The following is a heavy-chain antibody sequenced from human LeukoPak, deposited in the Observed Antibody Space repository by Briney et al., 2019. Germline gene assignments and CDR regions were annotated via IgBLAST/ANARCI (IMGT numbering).Heavy chain of an antibody. Sequence: GGSLRLSCAASGFTFSSYWMSWVRQAPGKGREWVANIKQDGSEKYYVDSVKGRFTISRDNAKNSLYLQMNSLRAEDTAVYYCARDAAGGSWYGPHWGQGTLVTVSS. D-gene: IGHD6-13*01. CDR2: IKQDGSEK. V-gene: IGHV3-7*01. CDR1: GFTFSSYW. J-gene: IGHJ4*02. CDR3: ARDAAGGSWYGPH.